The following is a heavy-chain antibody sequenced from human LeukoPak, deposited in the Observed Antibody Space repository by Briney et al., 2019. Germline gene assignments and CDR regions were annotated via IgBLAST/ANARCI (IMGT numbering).Heavy chain of an antibody. CDR2: IYYSGST. CDR1: GGSISSSSYY. J-gene: IGHJ3*02. CDR3: ARQQRTGGAFDI. D-gene: IGHD6-25*01. V-gene: IGHV4-39*07. Sequence: QTSETLSLTCTVSGGSISSSSYYWGWIRQPPGKGLEWIGSIYYSGSTYYNPSLKSRVTISVDTSTNQFSLKLSSVTAADTAVYYCARQQRTGGAFDIWGQGTMVTVSS.